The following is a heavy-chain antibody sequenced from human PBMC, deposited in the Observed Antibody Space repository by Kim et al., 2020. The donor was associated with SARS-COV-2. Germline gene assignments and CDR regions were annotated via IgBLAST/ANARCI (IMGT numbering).Heavy chain of an antibody. Sequence: GGSLRLSCAAPGLTFSSYGMHWVRQAPGKGLEWVAAISYDGSKKYYVDSVKGRFTISRDNSKNTLYLQMNSLRAEDTAVYYCAKGPITKVVYSKGTFDIWGQGTMVTVSS. CDR3: AKGPITKVVYSKGTFDI. V-gene: IGHV3-30*18. CDR2: ISYDGSKK. J-gene: IGHJ3*02. D-gene: IGHD2-8*02. CDR1: GLTFSSYG.